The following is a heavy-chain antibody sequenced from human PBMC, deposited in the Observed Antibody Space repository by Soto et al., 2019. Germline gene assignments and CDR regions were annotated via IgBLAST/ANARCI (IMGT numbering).Heavy chain of an antibody. V-gene: IGHV4-34*01. CDR1: GGSFSGYY. CDR3: ARVRRYCSGGSCYPGIDP. J-gene: IGHJ5*02. CDR2: INHSGST. Sequence: QVQLQQWGAGLLKPSETLSLTCAVYGGSFSGYYWSWIRQPPGKGLEWIGEINHSGSTNYNPSLKSRVTISVDTSENQFSLKRSSVTAADTAVYYCARVRRYCSGGSCYPGIDPWGQGTLVTVSS. D-gene: IGHD2-15*01.